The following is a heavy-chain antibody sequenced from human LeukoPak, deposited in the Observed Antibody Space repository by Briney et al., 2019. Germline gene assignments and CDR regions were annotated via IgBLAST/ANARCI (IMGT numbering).Heavy chain of an antibody. CDR2: IYHSGST. CDR1: GYSISSGYY. CDR3: AREGYELN. V-gene: IGHV4-38-2*02. J-gene: IGHJ3*01. D-gene: IGHD5-12*01. Sequence: KPSETLSLTCTVSGYSISSGYYWGWIRQPPGKGLEWIGSIYHSGSTYYNPSLKGRVTISVDTSKNQFSLKLSSVTAADTAVYYCAREGYELNWGQRTVVTVSS.